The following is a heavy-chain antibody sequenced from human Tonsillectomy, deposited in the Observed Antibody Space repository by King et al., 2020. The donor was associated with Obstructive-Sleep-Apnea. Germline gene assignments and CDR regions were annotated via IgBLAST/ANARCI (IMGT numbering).Heavy chain of an antibody. V-gene: IGHV4-39*07. D-gene: IGHD3-3*01. CDR3: ARRSGYYNDY. CDR2: IYYSGST. Sequence: QLQESGPGLVKPSETLSLTCTVSGGSIRSSSYYWGWIRQPPGKGLEWIGSIYYSGSTYYNPSLKSRVTISVDTSKNQFSLKLSSVTAADTAVYYCARRSGYYNDYWGQGTLVTVSS. J-gene: IGHJ4*02. CDR1: GGSIRSSSYY.